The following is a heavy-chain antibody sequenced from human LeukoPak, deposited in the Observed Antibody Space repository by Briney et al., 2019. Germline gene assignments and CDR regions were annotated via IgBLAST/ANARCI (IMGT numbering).Heavy chain of an antibody. CDR3: ARVTGEDYGDYY. J-gene: IGHJ4*02. V-gene: IGHV1-2*02. CDR2: INPNGGGT. CDR1: GYTFTGYY. D-gene: IGHD4-17*01. Sequence: ASVKVSCKASGYTFTGYYMHWVRQAPGQGLEWMGWINPNGGGTNYAQKFQGRVTMTRDTSISAAYMELSRLRSDDTAVYYCARVTGEDYGDYYWGQGTLATVSS.